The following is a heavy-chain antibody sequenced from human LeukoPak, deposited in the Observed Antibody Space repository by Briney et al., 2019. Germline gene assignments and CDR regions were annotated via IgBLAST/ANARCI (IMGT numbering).Heavy chain of an antibody. Sequence: SETLSLTCTVSGGSISSYYWSWIRQPAGKGLEWIGRIYTSGSTNYNPSLKSRVTMSVDTSKNQFSLQLSSVTAADPAVYYCARENSVNWANRRLGYYKDVWGKGTTVTVSS. D-gene: IGHD7-27*01. V-gene: IGHV4-4*07. CDR3: ARENSVNWANRRLGYYKDV. J-gene: IGHJ6*03. CDR1: GGSISSYY. CDR2: IYTSGST.